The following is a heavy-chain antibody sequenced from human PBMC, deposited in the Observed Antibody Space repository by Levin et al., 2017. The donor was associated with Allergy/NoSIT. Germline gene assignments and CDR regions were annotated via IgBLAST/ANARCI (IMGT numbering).Heavy chain of an antibody. CDR3: ARASSGSSYYFDY. V-gene: IGHV4-31*03. CDR2: IYYSGST. CDR1: GGSISSGGYY. J-gene: IGHJ4*02. D-gene: IGHD3-22*01. Sequence: SETLSLTCTVSGGSISSGGYYWSWIRQHPGKGLEWIGYIYYSGSTYYNPSLKSRVTISVDTSKNQFSLKLSSVTAADTAVYYCARASSGSSYYFDYWGQGTLVTVSS.